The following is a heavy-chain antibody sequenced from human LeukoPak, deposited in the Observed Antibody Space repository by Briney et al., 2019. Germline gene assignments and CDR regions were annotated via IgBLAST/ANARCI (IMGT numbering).Heavy chain of an antibody. CDR2: IKQDGSDK. J-gene: IGHJ4*02. CDR3: VRDGGVSGYDLLDY. CDR1: GFIFTNYW. V-gene: IGHV3-7*01. D-gene: IGHD5-12*01. Sequence: GGSLRLSCAASGFIFTNYWMNWVRQAPGKGLEWVANIKQDGSDKYYVDSVKGRFTISRDNAKSSVSLQMNSLRAEDTAVYYCVRDGGVSGYDLLDYWGQGTLVTVSS.